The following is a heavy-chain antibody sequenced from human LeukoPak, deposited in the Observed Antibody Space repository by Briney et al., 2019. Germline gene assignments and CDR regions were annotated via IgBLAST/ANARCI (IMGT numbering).Heavy chain of an antibody. D-gene: IGHD3-22*01. CDR3: ARGGVYYDSSMDY. CDR2: ISSSSSTI. J-gene: IGHJ4*02. Sequence: GGSLRLSCAASGFTFSSYSMNWVRQAPGKGLEWVSYISSSSSTIYYADSVKGRFTISRDNAKNSLYLQMNSLRAEDTAVYYCARGGVYYDSSMDYWGQGTLVTVSS. V-gene: IGHV3-48*04. CDR1: GFTFSSYS.